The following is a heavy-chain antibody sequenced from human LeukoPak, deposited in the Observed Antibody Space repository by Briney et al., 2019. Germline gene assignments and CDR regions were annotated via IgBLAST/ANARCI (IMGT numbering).Heavy chain of an antibody. CDR3: ARHYGSSWVFDY. Sequence: ASVKVSCKASGYTFTGYYMHWVRQAPGQGLEWMGWINPNSGGTNYAQKFQGRVTMTRDTSISTAYMELSRLRSDDTAVYYCARHYGSSWVFDYWGQGTLVTVSS. CDR1: GYTFTGYY. J-gene: IGHJ4*02. V-gene: IGHV1-2*02. D-gene: IGHD6-13*01. CDR2: INPNSGGT.